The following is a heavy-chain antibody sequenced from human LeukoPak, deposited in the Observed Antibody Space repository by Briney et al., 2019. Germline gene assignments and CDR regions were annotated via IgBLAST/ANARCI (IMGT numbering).Heavy chain of an antibody. J-gene: IGHJ6*02. Sequence: GGSLRLSCAASGFTVSGNYMNWVRQAPGEGLEWASLIYSGGTTYYADSVKGRFTISRDTSKNTLSLQMNSLRAEDTAVYYCARSGLTMVRGVISHGMDVWGQGTTVTVSS. CDR3: ARSGLTMVRGVISHGMDV. CDR1: GFTVSGNY. CDR2: IYSGGTT. D-gene: IGHD3-10*01. V-gene: IGHV3-66*01.